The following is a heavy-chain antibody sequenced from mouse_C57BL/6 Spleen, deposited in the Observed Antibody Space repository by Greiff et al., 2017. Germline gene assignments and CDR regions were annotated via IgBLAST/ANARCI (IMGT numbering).Heavy chain of an antibody. V-gene: IGHV1-64*01. Sequence: LQPGAELVKPGASLKLSCKASGYTFTSYWMHWVKQRPGQGLEWIGMIHPNSGSTNYNEKFKSKATLTVDKSSSTAYMQLSSLTSEDSAVYYCARDYGSSYGFAYWGQGTLVTVSA. D-gene: IGHD1-1*01. CDR2: IHPNSGST. J-gene: IGHJ3*01. CDR3: ARDYGSSYGFAY. CDR1: GYTFTSYW.